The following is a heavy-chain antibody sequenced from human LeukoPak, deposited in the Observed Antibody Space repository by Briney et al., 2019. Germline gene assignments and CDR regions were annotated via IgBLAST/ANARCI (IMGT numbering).Heavy chain of an antibody. CDR2: IYPGDSDT. CDR1: GYSFTSYW. Sequence: GESLKISCKGSGYSFTSYWIGWVRQRPGKGLEWMGIIYPGDSDTRYSPSFQGQVTISADKSISTAYLQWSSLKASDTAMYYCARLASSSVFLYYFDYWGQGTLVTVSS. J-gene: IGHJ4*02. V-gene: IGHV5-51*01. D-gene: IGHD6-6*01. CDR3: ARLASSSVFLYYFDY.